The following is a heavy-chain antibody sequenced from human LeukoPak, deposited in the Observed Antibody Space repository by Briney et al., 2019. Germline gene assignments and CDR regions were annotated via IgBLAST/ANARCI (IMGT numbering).Heavy chain of an antibody. D-gene: IGHD1-26*01. CDR2: ISGSGGST. CDR1: GFTFSSYA. V-gene: IGHV3-23*01. J-gene: IGHJ4*02. Sequence: PGGSLRLSCAASGFTFSSYAMSWVRQAPGKGLEWVSAISGSGGSTYYADSVKGRFTISRDNSKNTLYLQMNSLRAEDTAVYCCAKSEWELSYFDYWGQGTLVTVSS. CDR3: AKSEWELSYFDY.